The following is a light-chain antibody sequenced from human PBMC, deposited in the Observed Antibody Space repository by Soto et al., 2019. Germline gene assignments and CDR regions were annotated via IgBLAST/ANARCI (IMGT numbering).Light chain of an antibody. Sequence: QSVLTQPPSVSAAPGQRVSISCSGSSSNIGNNYVSWYQQLPGTAPKLLIYDNDMRPSGIPDRFSGSKSGTSATLGITGLQTGDEADYCCGSWDNSLDAYVFGAATKLTVL. CDR2: DND. V-gene: IGLV1-51*01. CDR3: GSWDNSLDAYV. J-gene: IGLJ1*01. CDR1: SSNIGNNY.